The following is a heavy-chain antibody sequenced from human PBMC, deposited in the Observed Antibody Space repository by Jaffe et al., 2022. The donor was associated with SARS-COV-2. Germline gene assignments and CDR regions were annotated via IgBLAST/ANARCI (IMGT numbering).Heavy chain of an antibody. CDR2: ISWNSGSI. D-gene: IGHD1-1*01. CDR3: AKDRGRGGERNYFDY. CDR1: GFTFDDYA. Sequence: EVQLVESGGGLVQPGRSLRLSCAASGFTFDDYAMHWVRQAPGKGLEWVSGISWNSGSIGYADSVKGRFTISRDNAKNSLYLQMNSLRAEDTALYYCAKDRGRGGERNYFDYWGQGTLVTVSS. J-gene: IGHJ4*02. V-gene: IGHV3-9*01.